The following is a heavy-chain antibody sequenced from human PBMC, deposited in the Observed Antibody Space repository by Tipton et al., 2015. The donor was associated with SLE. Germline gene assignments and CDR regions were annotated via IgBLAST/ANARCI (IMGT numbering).Heavy chain of an antibody. J-gene: IGHJ4*02. Sequence: QSGAEVKKPGASVKVSCKASGYTFTNYDISWVRQAPGQGLEWMGWISGYYGDTKYAQKLQGRVTLTKDTSASTAYMELRSLTSDDTAVYYCGRDWDHYHSASPLGYWGQGTLITVSS. CDR2: ISGYYGDT. D-gene: IGHD3-10*01. CDR1: GYTFTNYD. CDR3: GRDWDHYHSASPLGY. V-gene: IGHV1-18*01.